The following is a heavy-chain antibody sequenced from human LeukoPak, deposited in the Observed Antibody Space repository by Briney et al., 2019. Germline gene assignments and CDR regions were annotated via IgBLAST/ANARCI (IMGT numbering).Heavy chain of an antibody. CDR1: GGTFSSYA. J-gene: IGHJ4*02. V-gene: IGHV1-69*05. CDR2: IIPIFGTA. Sequence: ASVKVSCKASGGTFSSYAISWVLQAPGQGLEWMGRIIPIFGTANYAQKFQGRVTITTDESTSTAYMELSSLRSEDTAVYYCARGGSGWSIYIFDCWGQGTLVTVSS. D-gene: IGHD6-19*01. CDR3: ARGGSGWSIYIFDC.